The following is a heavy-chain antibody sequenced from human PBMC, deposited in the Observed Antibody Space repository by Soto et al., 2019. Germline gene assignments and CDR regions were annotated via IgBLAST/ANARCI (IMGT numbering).Heavy chain of an antibody. Sequence: ASVKVSCKASGYTFTSYAMHWVRQAPGQRLEWMGWINAGNGNTKYSQKFQGRVTITRDTSASTAYMELSSLRSEDTAVYYCARDMYYYDSSGYFGGGAFDIWGQGTMVTVSS. CDR2: INAGNGNT. CDR1: GYTFTSYA. CDR3: ARDMYYYDSSGYFGGGAFDI. V-gene: IGHV1-3*01. D-gene: IGHD3-22*01. J-gene: IGHJ3*02.